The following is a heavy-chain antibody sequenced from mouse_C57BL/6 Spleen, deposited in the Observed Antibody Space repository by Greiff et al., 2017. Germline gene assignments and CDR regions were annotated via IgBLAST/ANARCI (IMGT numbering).Heavy chain of an antibody. CDR1: GYTFTDYE. Sequence: QVQLKQSGAELVRPGASVTLSCKASGYTFTDYEMHWVKQTPVHGLEWIGAIDPETGGTAYNQKFKGKAILTADKSSSTAYMELRSLTSEDSAVYYCTSSGYWYFDVWGTGTTVTVSS. CDR3: TSSGYWYFDV. CDR2: IDPETGGT. J-gene: IGHJ1*03. V-gene: IGHV1-15*01. D-gene: IGHD3-2*02.